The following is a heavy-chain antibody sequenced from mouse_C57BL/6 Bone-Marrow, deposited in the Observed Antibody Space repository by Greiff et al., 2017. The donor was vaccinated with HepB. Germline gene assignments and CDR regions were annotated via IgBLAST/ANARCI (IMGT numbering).Heavy chain of an antibody. Sequence: VQLQQSGPELVKPGASVKISCKASGYAFSSSWMNWVKQRPGKGLEWIGRIYPGDGDTNYNGKFKGKATLTADKSSSTAYMQLSSLTSEDSAVYFCARGGWCYAMDYWGQGTSVTASS. CDR3: ARGGWCYAMDY. J-gene: IGHJ4*01. V-gene: IGHV1-82*01. CDR1: GYAFSSSW. D-gene: IGHD3-3*01. CDR2: IYPGDGDT.